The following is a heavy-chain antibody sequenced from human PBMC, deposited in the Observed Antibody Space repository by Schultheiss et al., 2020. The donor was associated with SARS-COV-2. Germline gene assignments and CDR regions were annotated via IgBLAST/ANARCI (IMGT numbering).Heavy chain of an antibody. D-gene: IGHD4-11*01. CDR3: ARPPTVTGYYYYYYMDV. CDR2: ISYDGSNK. Sequence: GGSLRLSCAASGFTFSSYAMHWVRQAPGKGLEWVAVISYDGSNKYYADSVKGRFTISRDNSKNTLYLQMNSLRAEDTAVYYCARPPTVTGYYYYYYMDVWGKGTTVTVSS. V-gene: IGHV3-30*01. CDR1: GFTFSSYA. J-gene: IGHJ6*03.